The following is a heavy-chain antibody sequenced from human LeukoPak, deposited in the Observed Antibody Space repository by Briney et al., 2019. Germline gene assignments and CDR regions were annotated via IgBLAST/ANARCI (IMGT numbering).Heavy chain of an antibody. CDR2: IIPIFGTA. CDR1: GGTFSSYA. CDR3: ARTAMVKYYYYYMDV. J-gene: IGHJ6*03. V-gene: IGHV1-69*05. D-gene: IGHD5-18*01. Sequence: SVKVSCKASGGTFSSYAISWVRQAPGQGLEWMGGIIPIFGTANYAQKFQGRVTITTDESTSTAYMELSSLRSEDTAVYYCARTAMVKYYYYYMDVWGKGTTVTVSS.